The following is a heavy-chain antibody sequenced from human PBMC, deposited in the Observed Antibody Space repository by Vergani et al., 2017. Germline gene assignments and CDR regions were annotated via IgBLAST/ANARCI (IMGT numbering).Heavy chain of an antibody. CDR1: GGTFSSYA. Sequence: QVQLVQSGAEVKKPGSSVKVSCKASGGTFSSYAISWVRQAPGQGLEWMGGIIPIFGTANYAQKFQGRVTITADESKSTAYMELSSLRSEDTAVYYCARGGSPSLDYGDYEPSRHKHYFDYWGQGTLVTVSS. D-gene: IGHD4-17*01. CDR2: IIPIFGTA. CDR3: ARGGSPSLDYGDYEPSRHKHYFDY. V-gene: IGHV1-69*01. J-gene: IGHJ4*02.